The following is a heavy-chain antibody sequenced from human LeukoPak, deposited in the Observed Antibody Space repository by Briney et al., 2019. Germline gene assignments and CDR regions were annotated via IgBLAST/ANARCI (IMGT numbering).Heavy chain of an antibody. CDR2: MSFDGSNT. Sequence: PGRSLRLSCAASGFDFGYYAMHWVRQPPGKGLEWLAAMSFDGSNTYYADSVKGRVTISRDNSKNTLDLQMNSLGLEDTALYYCARAKLIDEYYDNSGYFAGALDMWGQGTLVSVS. CDR3: ARAKLIDEYYDNSGYFAGALDM. CDR1: GFDFGYYA. J-gene: IGHJ3*02. V-gene: IGHV3-30*04. D-gene: IGHD3-22*01.